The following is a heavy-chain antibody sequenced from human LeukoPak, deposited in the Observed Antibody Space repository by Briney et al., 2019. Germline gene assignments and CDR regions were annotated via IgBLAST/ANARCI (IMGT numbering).Heavy chain of an antibody. CDR3: ARGGRYFDWLLPYYYYYMDV. CDR2: MNPNSGNT. V-gene: IGHV1-8*03. CDR1: GYTFTSYG. J-gene: IGHJ6*03. Sequence: GASVKVSCKASGYTFTSYGINWVRQATGQGLEWMGWMNPNSGNTGYAQKFQGRVTITRNTSISTAYMELSSLRSEDTAVYYCARGGRYFDWLLPYYYYYMDVWGKGTTVTVSS. D-gene: IGHD3-9*01.